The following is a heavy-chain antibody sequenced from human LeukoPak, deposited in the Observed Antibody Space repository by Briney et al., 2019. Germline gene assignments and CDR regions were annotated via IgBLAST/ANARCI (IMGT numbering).Heavy chain of an antibody. J-gene: IGHJ4*02. CDR2: IYYNGNT. CDR1: GGSIHSYY. Sequence: SETLSLTCTVSGGSIHSYYWSWIRQPPGTGLESIGYIYYNGNTNYNPSLKSRVAMSVDTSKNQFSLTVRSVNAADTAIYYCARGSGRYYDLWGQGTLATVSS. D-gene: IGHD3-10*01. V-gene: IGHV4-59*01. CDR3: ARGSGRYYDL.